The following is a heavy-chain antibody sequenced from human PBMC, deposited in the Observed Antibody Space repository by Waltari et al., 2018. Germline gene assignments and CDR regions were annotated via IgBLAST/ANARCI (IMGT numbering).Heavy chain of an antibody. V-gene: IGHV1-18*01. CDR3: ARDSSSFKALDY. CDR1: GYTFTSYG. D-gene: IGHD6-13*01. Sequence: QVQLVQSGAEVKKPGASVKVSCKASGYTFTSYGISWVRQAPGQGLEWMGWISAYNGNTNYAQKLQGGVTMTSDTSTGTAYMELRSLRSGDTAVYYCARDSSSFKALDYWGQGTLVTVSS. CDR2: ISAYNGNT. J-gene: IGHJ4*02.